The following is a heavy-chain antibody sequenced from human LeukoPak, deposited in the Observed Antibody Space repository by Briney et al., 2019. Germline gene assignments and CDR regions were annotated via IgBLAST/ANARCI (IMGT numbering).Heavy chain of an antibody. CDR2: VSYDGSNK. CDR3: AKDQDYYGSGSLDH. J-gene: IGHJ4*02. CDR1: GFTFSSYG. Sequence: GGSLRLSCAASGFTFSSYGMHWVRQAPGKGLEWVAVVSYDGSNKYYADSVKGRFTISRDNSKNTLYLQMNSLRAEDTAVYYCAKDQDYYGSGSLDHWGQGTLVTVSS. V-gene: IGHV3-30*18. D-gene: IGHD3-10*01.